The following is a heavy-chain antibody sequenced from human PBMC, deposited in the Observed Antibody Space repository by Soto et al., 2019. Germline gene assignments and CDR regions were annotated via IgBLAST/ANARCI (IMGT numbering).Heavy chain of an antibody. CDR3: ARNQYYDILTGFDY. CDR2: ISPYKGNT. J-gene: IGHJ4*02. Sequence: QVQLVQSGGEVKKPGASVKVSCKASGYPFTSYGISWVRQAPGQGLEWMGWISPYKGNTNYAQKFQGRVTMTADTSTGTAYMELRSLTSDDTAVYYCARNQYYDILTGFDYWGQGSLVTVSS. D-gene: IGHD3-9*01. CDR1: GYPFTSYG. V-gene: IGHV1-18*01.